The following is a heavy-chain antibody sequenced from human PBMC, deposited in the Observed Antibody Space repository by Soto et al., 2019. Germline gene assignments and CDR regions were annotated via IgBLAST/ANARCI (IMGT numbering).Heavy chain of an antibody. J-gene: IGHJ4*02. Sequence: XGSLRLSCLASGFTFSAYGMHWVRQAPGKVLEWVAVIWDDGSETFYAGFVKGRFTISRDNSKNTLYLQMNSLRAEDTALYFCARGDRPDFDYWGQGALVTVSS. CDR3: ARGDRPDFDY. D-gene: IGHD6-6*01. V-gene: IGHV3-33*01. CDR1: GFTFSAYG. CDR2: IWDDGSET.